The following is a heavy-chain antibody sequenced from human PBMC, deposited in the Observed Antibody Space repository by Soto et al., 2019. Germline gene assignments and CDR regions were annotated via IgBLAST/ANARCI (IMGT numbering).Heavy chain of an antibody. CDR3: ARDKITYYYGSGSLDGNYYYGMDV. V-gene: IGHV3-30-3*01. Sequence: PGGSLRLSCAASGFTFSSYAMHWVRQAPGKGLEWVAVISYDGSNKYYADSVKGRFTISRDNSKNTLYLQMNSLRAEDTAVYYCARDKITYYYGSGSLDGNYYYGMDVWGQGTTVTVSS. D-gene: IGHD3-10*01. J-gene: IGHJ6*02. CDR2: ISYDGSNK. CDR1: GFTFSSYA.